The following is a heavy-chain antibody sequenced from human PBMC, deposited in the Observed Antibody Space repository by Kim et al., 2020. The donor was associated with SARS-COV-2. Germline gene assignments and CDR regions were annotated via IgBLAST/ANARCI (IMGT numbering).Heavy chain of an antibody. CDR2: IYYSGST. Sequence: SETLSLTCTVSGGSISSYYWSWIRQPPGKGLEWIGYIYYSGSTNYNPSLKSRVTISVDTSKNQFSLKLSSVTAADTAVYYCARVFDIVAMYFDYWGQGTLVTVSS. D-gene: IGHD5-12*01. CDR1: GGSISSYY. CDR3: ARVFDIVAMYFDY. V-gene: IGHV4-59*01. J-gene: IGHJ4*02.